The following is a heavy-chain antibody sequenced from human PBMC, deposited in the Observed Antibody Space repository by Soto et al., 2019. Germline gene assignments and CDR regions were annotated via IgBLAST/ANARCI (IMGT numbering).Heavy chain of an antibody. V-gene: IGHV4-59*01. J-gene: IGHJ6*02. CDR1: GGSISSYY. CDR2: IYYSGST. CDR3: ARAGHCSSTSCRWDYYYYYGMDV. D-gene: IGHD2-2*01. Sequence: ETLSLTCTVSGGSISSYYWSWIRQPPGKGLEWIGYIYYSGSTNYNPSLKSRVTISVDTSKNQFSLKLSSVTAADTAVYYCARAGHCSSTSCRWDYYYYYGMDVWGQGTTVTVS.